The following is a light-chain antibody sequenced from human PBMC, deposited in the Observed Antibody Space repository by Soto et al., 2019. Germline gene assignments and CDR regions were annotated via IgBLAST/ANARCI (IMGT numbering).Light chain of an antibody. Sequence: QSALTQPRSVSGSPGQSVTISCTGTSSDVGGYNYVSWYQQHPGKASKLLIYDVSKRPSGVPDRFSGSKSGNTASLTISGLQADDEADYYCCSYAGSSTLYVFGTGTKVTVL. J-gene: IGLJ1*01. CDR3: CSYAGSSTLYV. CDR1: SSDVGGYNY. V-gene: IGLV2-11*01. CDR2: DVS.